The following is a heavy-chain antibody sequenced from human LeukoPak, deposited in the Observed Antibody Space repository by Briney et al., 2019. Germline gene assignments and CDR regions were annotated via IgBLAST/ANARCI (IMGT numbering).Heavy chain of an antibody. CDR3: ARQRNYHDSSGYYKRALFDY. D-gene: IGHD3-22*01. J-gene: IGHJ4*02. CDR2: IYYSGST. Sequence: SETLSLTCTVSGGSISSYYWSWIRQPPGKGLEWIGYIYYSGSTNYNPSLKSRVTISVDTSKNQFSLKLSSVTAADTAVYYCARQRNYHDSSGYYKRALFDYWGQGTLVTVSS. CDR1: GGSISSYY. V-gene: IGHV4-59*01.